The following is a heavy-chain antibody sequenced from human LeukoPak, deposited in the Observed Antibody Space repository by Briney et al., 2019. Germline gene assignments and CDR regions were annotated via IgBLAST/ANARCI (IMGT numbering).Heavy chain of an antibody. CDR2: IRYDGNNK. Sequence: GGSLRLSCAASGFLFRTYGMNWVRQPPGKGLEWVALIRYDGNNKYYADSVKGRFTISRDNAKNSLYLQMNSLRAEDTAVYYCARGSPTLDYWGQGTLVTVSS. D-gene: IGHD1-1*01. J-gene: IGHJ4*02. V-gene: IGHV3-30*02. CDR3: ARGSPTLDY. CDR1: GFLFRTYG.